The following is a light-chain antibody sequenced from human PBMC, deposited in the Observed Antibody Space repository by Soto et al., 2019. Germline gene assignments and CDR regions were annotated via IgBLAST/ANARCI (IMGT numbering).Light chain of an antibody. CDR1: QSVSGN. V-gene: IGKV3-15*01. J-gene: IGKJ5*01. CDR3: KQYNHRPPIT. CDR2: GAS. Sequence: EIVMTQSPATLSVSPGERATLSCRASQSVSGNLAWYQQNPGQAPRLLIYGASTRATGIPARFSDSESGTDFHLAISSRQSDDFAVYYCKQYNHRPPITFGQGTRLEIK.